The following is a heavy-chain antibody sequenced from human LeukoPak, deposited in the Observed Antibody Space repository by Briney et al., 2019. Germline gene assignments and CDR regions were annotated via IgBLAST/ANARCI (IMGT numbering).Heavy chain of an antibody. D-gene: IGHD2-2*01. CDR2: IYPGDSDT. J-gene: IGHJ4*02. CDR3: ARQGGLGYCSTTSCPNDY. Sequence: GESLKISCKGSGYSFTKYWIGWVRQMPGKGLEWMGIIYPGDSDTRYSPSFQGQVTISADKSISTAYLQWSSLKASDTAMYYCARQGGLGYCSTTSCPNDYWGPGTLVTVSS. CDR1: GYSFTKYW. V-gene: IGHV5-51*01.